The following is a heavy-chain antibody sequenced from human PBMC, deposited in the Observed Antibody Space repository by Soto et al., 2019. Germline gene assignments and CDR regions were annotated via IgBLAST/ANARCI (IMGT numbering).Heavy chain of an antibody. CDR3: AKDRSSGWYAFDY. J-gene: IGHJ4*02. CDR2: ISGSGGST. D-gene: IGHD6-19*01. Sequence: EVQLLESGGGLVQPGGSLRLSCAASGFTFSSYAMSWVRQAPGKGLEWVSAISGSGGSTYYADSVKGRITIPQDDAKNPLYLQMNSLRAEDTAVYYCAKDRSSGWYAFDYWGQGPLVTVSS. V-gene: IGHV3-23*01. CDR1: GFTFSSYA.